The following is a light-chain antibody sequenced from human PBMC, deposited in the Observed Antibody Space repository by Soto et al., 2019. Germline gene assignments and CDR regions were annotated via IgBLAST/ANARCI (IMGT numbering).Light chain of an antibody. V-gene: IGLV2-11*01. J-gene: IGLJ1*01. Sequence: QSVLTQPRSVSGSPGQSVTISCTGTSSDVGGYNYVSWYQQHPGKAPNVMIYDGSERXXXXPDXFSGSKSGNTASLTISGLQAEDEADYYCCSYAGSPRYVFGTGTKVTVL. CDR3: CSYAGSPRYV. CDR2: DGS. CDR1: SSDVGGYNY.